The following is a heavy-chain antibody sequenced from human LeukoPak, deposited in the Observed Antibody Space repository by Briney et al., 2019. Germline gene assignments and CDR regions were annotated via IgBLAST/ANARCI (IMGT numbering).Heavy chain of an antibody. J-gene: IGHJ5*02. CDR3: ASPYSSGWYNWFDP. CDR1: GFTVSSNY. Sequence: PGGSLRLSCAASGFTVSSNYMSWVRQAPGKGLEWVSIIYSGGSTYYADSVKGRFTISRDNSKNTLYLQMNSLRAEDTAVYYCASPYSSGWYNWFDPWGQGTLITVSS. V-gene: IGHV3-53*01. D-gene: IGHD6-19*01. CDR2: IYSGGST.